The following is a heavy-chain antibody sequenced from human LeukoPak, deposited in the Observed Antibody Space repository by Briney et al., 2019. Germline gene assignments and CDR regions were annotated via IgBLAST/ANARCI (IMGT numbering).Heavy chain of an antibody. D-gene: IGHD3-22*01. CDR3: ARDRYYYDSSGSNIFDY. CDR2: IYTSGST. V-gene: IGHV4-4*07. CDR1: GGSFSGYY. J-gene: IGHJ4*02. Sequence: SETLSLTCAVYGGSFSGYYWSWIRQPAGKGLEWIGRIYTSGSTNYNPSLKSRVTVSVDTSKNQFSLKLSSVTAADTAVYYCARDRYYYDSSGSNIFDYWGQGTLVTVSS.